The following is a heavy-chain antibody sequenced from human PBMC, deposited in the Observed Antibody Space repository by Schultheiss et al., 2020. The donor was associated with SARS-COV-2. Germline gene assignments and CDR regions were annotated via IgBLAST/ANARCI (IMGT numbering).Heavy chain of an antibody. CDR2: IYYSGST. CDR1: GGSFSGYY. Sequence: SETLSLTCAVYGGSFSGYYWSWIRQPPGKGLEWIGYIYYSGSTNYNPSLKSRVTISVDTSKNQFSLKLSSVTAADTAVYYCARDGAVAGMGNDYWGQGTLVTVSS. CDR3: ARDGAVAGMGNDY. D-gene: IGHD6-19*01. V-gene: IGHV4-34*11. J-gene: IGHJ4*02.